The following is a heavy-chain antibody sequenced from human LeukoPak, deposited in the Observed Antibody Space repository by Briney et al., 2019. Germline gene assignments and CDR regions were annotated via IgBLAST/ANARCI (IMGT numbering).Heavy chain of an antibody. Sequence: PSETLSLTCTVSGGSISSYYRTWIRQAPEKGLEWISYIYYSGSTNYNPSLKSRVTISVDTSKNQFSLKLSSVTAADTAVYYCARHEGRAVTGYYWFDPWGQGTLVTVSS. CDR1: GGSISSYY. CDR2: IYYSGST. D-gene: IGHD3-9*01. V-gene: IGHV4-59*08. J-gene: IGHJ5*02. CDR3: ARHEGRAVTGYYWFDP.